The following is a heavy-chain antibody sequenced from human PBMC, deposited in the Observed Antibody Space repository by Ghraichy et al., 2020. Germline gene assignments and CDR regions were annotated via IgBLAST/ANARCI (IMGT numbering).Heavy chain of an antibody. J-gene: IGHJ6*03. CDR3: AGDPDFTCLVPGSGCDHYYYYYMDV. V-gene: IGHV3-48*03. CDR2: ISSSGSTI. CDR1: GFTFSSYE. Sequence: GESLNISCAASGFTFSSYEMNWVRQAPGKGLEWVSYISSSGSTIYYADSVKGRFTISRDNAKNSLYLQMNSLRAEDTAVYYCAGDPDFTCLVPGSGCDHYYYYYMDVWGKGTTVTVSS. D-gene: IGHD3-16*01.